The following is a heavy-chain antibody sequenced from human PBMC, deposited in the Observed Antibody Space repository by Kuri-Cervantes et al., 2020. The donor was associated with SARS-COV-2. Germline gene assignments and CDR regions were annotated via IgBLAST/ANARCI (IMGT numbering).Heavy chain of an antibody. J-gene: IGHJ4*02. V-gene: IGHV3-30*18. CDR3: AKDRFGVQEY. CDR1: GFKFSRTD. D-gene: IGHD2-8*01. CDR2: ISYDGNNK. Sequence: GESLKISCAASGFKFSRTDMHWVRQAPGKGLEWVAFISYDGNNKKCIDSVKGRFTISRDNSKNTLYLQMNSLRVEDTAVYFCAKDRFGVQEYWGQGTLVTVSS.